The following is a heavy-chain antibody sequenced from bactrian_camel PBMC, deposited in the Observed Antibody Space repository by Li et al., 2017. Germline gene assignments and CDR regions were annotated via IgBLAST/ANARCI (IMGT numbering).Heavy chain of an antibody. V-gene: IGHV3S55*01. CDR2: IYVGGST. J-gene: IGHJ4*01. Sequence: HVQLVESGGGSVQAGGSLRLSCAASGFTYSRYSMGWFRHVHGKEREDVAVIYVGGSTYYDDSVKGRFTISRDNARNTIDLQMNSLAIEDTAMYYCLVGFDYWGQGTQVTVS. CDR1: GFTYSRYS. D-gene: IGHD2*01. CDR3: LVGFDY.